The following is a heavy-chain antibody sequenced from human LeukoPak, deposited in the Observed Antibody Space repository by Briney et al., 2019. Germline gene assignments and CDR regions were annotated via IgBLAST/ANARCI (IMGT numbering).Heavy chain of an antibody. CDR3: ASSMGYCSSTSCYFDY. D-gene: IGHD2-2*01. V-gene: IGHV3-21*01. Sequence: GGSLRLSCAASGFTFSSYGMHWVRQAPGKGLEWVSSISSSSSYIYYADSVKGRFTISRDNAKNSLYLQMNSLRAEDTAVYYCASSMGYCSSTSCYFDYWGQGTLVTVSS. CDR1: GFTFSSYG. CDR2: ISSSSSYI. J-gene: IGHJ4*02.